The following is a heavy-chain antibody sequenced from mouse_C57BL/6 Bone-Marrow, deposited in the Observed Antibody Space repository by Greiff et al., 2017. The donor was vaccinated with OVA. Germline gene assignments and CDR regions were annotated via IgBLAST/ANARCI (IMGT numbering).Heavy chain of an antibody. CDR2: IYPRSGNT. CDR1: GYTFTSYG. V-gene: IGHV1-81*01. CDR3: ARHSPPIYYDYDDAMDY. Sequence: VQLQQSGAELARPGASVKLSCKASGYTFTSYGISWVKQRTGQGLEWIGEIYPRSGNTYYNEKFKGKATLTADKSSSTAYMELRRLTSEDSAVYFCARHSPPIYYDYDDAMDYWGQGTSVTVSS. J-gene: IGHJ4*01. D-gene: IGHD2-4*01.